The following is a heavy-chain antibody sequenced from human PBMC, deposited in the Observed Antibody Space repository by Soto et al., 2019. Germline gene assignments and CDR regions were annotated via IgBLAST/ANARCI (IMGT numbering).Heavy chain of an antibody. D-gene: IGHD2-15*01. CDR3: AREHLAATPNWFDP. J-gene: IGHJ5*02. Sequence: PWGSLRLSCAASGFTFSSYSMNWVRQAPGKGLEWVSSISSSSSYIYYADSVKGRFTISRDNAKNSLYLQMNSLRAEDTAVYYCAREHLAATPNWFDPWGQGTLVTVSS. V-gene: IGHV3-21*01. CDR1: GFTFSSYS. CDR2: ISSSSSYI.